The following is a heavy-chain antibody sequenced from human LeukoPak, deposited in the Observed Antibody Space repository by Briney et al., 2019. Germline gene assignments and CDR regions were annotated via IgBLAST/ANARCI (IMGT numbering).Heavy chain of an antibody. V-gene: IGHV3-7*01. J-gene: IGHJ4*02. Sequence: PGGSLRLSCAASGFTFSSYWMSWVRQAPGKGLEWVANIKQDGSEKYYVDSVKGRFTISRDNAKNSLYLQMNSLRAEDTAVYYCARTYLYYYGSGSQLDYWGQGTLVTVSS. CDR3: ARTYLYYYGSGSQLDY. CDR2: IKQDGSEK. D-gene: IGHD3-10*01. CDR1: GFTFSSYW.